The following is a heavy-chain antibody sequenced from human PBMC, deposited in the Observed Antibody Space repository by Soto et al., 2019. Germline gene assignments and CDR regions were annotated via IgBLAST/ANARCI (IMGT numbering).Heavy chain of an antibody. V-gene: IGHV1-69*12. Sequence: QVQLMQSGAEVKKPGSSVKVSCKASGGTFSSYAISWVRQAPGQGLEWMGGIIPIFGTADYAQKFQGRVTITAGGFTSTAYMELSSLGSEDTAVYYCARHLGGNHYYYGMDVWGQGSTVTVSS. CDR3: ARHLGGNHYYYGMDV. CDR1: GGTFSSYA. CDR2: IIPIFGTA. D-gene: IGHD3-16*01. J-gene: IGHJ6*02.